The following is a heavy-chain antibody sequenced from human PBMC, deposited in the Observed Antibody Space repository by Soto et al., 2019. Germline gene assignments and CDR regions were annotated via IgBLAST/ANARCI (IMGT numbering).Heavy chain of an antibody. V-gene: IGHV4-30-2*01. CDR1: GGSISTSGYS. D-gene: IGHD3-3*01. Sequence: LQLQESGSGLVQPSQTLSLTCTASGGSISTSGYSWTWIRQPPGGVLEWIGSIYQTGRTYVIPSLKSRVTMSLDKSKNQFSLNLTSVTAADTALYYCAREMTIFGVAPGGGVDVWGQGTTVTVSS. J-gene: IGHJ6*02. CDR2: IYQTGRT. CDR3: AREMTIFGVAPGGGVDV.